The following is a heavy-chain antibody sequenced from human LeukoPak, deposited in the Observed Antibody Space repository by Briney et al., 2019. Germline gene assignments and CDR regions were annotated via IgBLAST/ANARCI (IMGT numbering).Heavy chain of an antibody. Sequence: ASVKVSCKASGCTFDIYYLHWVRQARGQGLEWMGIINPSGGSTTYAQNFQGRVTMTRDTSTSTVYMELSSLRSEDTAVYYCARDHRRENYQLIPRADFHFDYWGKGTLVTVSS. V-gene: IGHV1-46*02. D-gene: IGHD2-2*01. J-gene: IGHJ4*02. CDR1: GCTFDIYY. CDR3: ARDHRRENYQLIPRADFHFDY. CDR2: INPSGGST.